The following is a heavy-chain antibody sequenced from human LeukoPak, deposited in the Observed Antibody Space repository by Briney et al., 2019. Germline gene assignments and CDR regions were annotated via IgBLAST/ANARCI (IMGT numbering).Heavy chain of an antibody. CDR1: GYTFTGYY. J-gene: IGHJ4*02. CDR3: ARGYTDYGDYTFIGY. CDR2: INPNSGNT. V-gene: IGHV1-18*04. Sequence: ASVKVSCKASGYTFTGYYMHWVRQAPGQGLEWMGWINPNSGNTNYAQKLQGRVTMTTDTSTSTAYMELRSLRSDDTAVYYCARGYTDYGDYTFIGYWGQGTLVTVSS. D-gene: IGHD4-17*01.